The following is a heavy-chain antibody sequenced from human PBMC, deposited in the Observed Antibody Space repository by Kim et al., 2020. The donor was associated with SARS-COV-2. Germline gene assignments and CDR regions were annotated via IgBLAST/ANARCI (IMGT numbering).Heavy chain of an antibody. V-gene: IGHV3-30*04. CDR1: GFIFSNYA. Sequence: GGSLRLSCAASGFIFSNYAMHWVRQAPGKGLEWVAVISYDGSNKYYADSVKGRFTISRDNSKNTLYLQMNSLRVEDTAMFYCTRDLGGPWGYFDHWGQGALVTVSS. D-gene: IGHD3-16*01. CDR3: TRDLGGPWGYFDH. J-gene: IGHJ4*02. CDR2: ISYDGSNK.